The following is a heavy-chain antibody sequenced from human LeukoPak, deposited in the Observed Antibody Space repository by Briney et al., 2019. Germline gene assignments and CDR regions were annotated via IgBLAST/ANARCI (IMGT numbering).Heavy chain of an antibody. Sequence: GRSMRLSCAAYGFTLSSYGMSWVSQAPAKGLEWVSTISVSGDSAYYVDSVTGPLTISTDTPENTLYRQMDSLRAEDTAVYYCAKRECSDKNCYFVNWGQGTLVTVSS. CDR2: ISVSGDSA. CDR1: GFTLSSYG. J-gene: IGHJ4*02. D-gene: IGHD1-1*01. CDR3: AKRECSDKNCYFVN. V-gene: IGHV3-23*01.